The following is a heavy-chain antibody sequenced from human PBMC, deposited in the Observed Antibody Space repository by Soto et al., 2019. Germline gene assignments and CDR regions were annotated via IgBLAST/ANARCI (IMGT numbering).Heavy chain of an antibody. D-gene: IGHD3-3*02. Sequence: GGSLRLSCAASGFTFSSYSMNWVRQAPGKGLEWVSSISSSSSYIYYADSVKGRFTISRDNAKNSLYLQMNSLRAEDTAVYYCARDRTFLEWFAGMDVWGQGTTVTVSS. J-gene: IGHJ6*02. V-gene: IGHV3-21*01. CDR2: ISSSSSYI. CDR3: ARDRTFLEWFAGMDV. CDR1: GFTFSSYS.